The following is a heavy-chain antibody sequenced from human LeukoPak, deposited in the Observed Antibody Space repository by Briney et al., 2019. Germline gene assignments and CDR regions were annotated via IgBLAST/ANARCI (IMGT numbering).Heavy chain of an antibody. CDR1: GYTFTSYY. V-gene: IGHV1-46*01. D-gene: IGHD6-13*01. CDR3: ARAGIAAAGYYYMDV. CDR2: INPSGGST. Sequence: ASVKVSCKASGYTFTSYYMHWVRQAPGQGLGWMGIINPSGGSTSYAQKFQGRVTMTRDMSTSTVYMELSSLRSEDTAVYYCARAGIAAAGYYYMDVWGKGTTVTVSS. J-gene: IGHJ6*03.